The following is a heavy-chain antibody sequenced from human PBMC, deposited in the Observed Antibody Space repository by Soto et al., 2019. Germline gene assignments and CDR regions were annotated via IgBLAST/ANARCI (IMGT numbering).Heavy chain of an antibody. D-gene: IGHD3-10*01. CDR3: ARSPPSSYYGGSGTFDY. CDR2: AYHSGST. V-gene: IGHV4-4*02. Sequence: QLQLQESGPGLVRPSGTLSLTCAVSGGFTSTNNWWSWVRQPPGKGLEWIGDAYHSGSTEYNPSLKSHVSISVDKSKNQISLKLTSATAADTAVYYCARSPPSSYYGGSGTFDYWGQGTLVTVSS. J-gene: IGHJ4*02. CDR1: GGFTSTNNW.